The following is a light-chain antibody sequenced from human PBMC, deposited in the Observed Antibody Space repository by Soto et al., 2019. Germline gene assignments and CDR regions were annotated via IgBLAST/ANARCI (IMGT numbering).Light chain of an antibody. CDR1: QSVNTY. V-gene: IGKV3-11*01. Sequence: EIVLTQSPGNLSLSPEERATLSCRASQSVNTYLTWYQQKPGQAPRLLIYDASNRATVITDRFSGSGSWTDFTLTISSLEPEDFAVYYCQHRRNWPLTFGGGTKVEIK. CDR2: DAS. J-gene: IGKJ4*01. CDR3: QHRRNWPLT.